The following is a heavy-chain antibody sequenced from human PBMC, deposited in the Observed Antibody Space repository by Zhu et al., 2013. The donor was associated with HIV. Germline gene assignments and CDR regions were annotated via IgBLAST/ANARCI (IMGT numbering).Heavy chain of an antibody. CDR3: ARDTAYSSSSGNAYYYYGMDV. J-gene: IGHJ6*02. V-gene: IGHV1-69*06. CDR2: IIPIFGTA. D-gene: IGHD6-6*01. Sequence: QVQLVQSGAEVKKPGSSVKVSCKASGGTFSSYAISWVRQAPGQGLEWMGGIIPIFGTANYAQKFQGRVTITADTSASTAYMELSSLRSEDTAVYYCARDTAYSSSSGNAYYYYGMDVWGQGTTVTVSS. CDR1: GGTFSSYA.